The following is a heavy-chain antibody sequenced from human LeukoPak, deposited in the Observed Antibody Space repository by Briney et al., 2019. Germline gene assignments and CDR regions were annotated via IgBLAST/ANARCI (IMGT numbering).Heavy chain of an antibody. CDR2: ISGSGGST. J-gene: IGHJ4*02. Sequence: GGPLELPCEPSGFPFSTYPMTGVRQAPGKGLNWASPISGSGGSTYYADSVKGRFTISRDNSKNTLYLQMNSLRAEDTAVYYCAKKGSGSFSHFDYWGQGTLVTVSS. V-gene: IGHV3-23*01. CDR3: AKKGSGSFSHFDY. D-gene: IGHD1-26*01. CDR1: GFPFSTYP.